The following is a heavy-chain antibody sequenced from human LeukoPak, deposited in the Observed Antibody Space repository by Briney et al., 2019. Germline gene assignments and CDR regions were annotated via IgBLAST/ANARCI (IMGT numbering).Heavy chain of an antibody. CDR2: ISSSSSTI. CDR1: GFTFSSYS. J-gene: IGHJ3*02. V-gene: IGHV3-48*01. Sequence: PGGSLRLSCAASGFTFSSYSMNWVRQAPGKGLEWVSYISSSSSTIYYADFVKGRFPISRDNAKTSLYLQMNSLRAEDTAVYYCARDPYWTIFGVVTYDAFDIWGQGTMVTVSS. D-gene: IGHD3-3*01. CDR3: ARDPYWTIFGVVTYDAFDI.